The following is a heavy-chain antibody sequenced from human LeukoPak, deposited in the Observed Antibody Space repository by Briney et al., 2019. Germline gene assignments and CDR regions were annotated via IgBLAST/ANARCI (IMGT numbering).Heavy chain of an antibody. CDR3: VRRVVVVTVNHKSDAFDV. CDR1: GGSISTYY. CDR2: IYYTGSS. Sequence: PSETLSLTCTVSGGSISTYYWNWIRQPPGEGLEWIGYIYYTGSSNYNPSLKSRVTISLDTSKNRFSLKLRSVTAADSAVYYCVRRVVVVTVNHKSDAFDVWGQGTVVTVSS. D-gene: IGHD2-21*02. V-gene: IGHV4-59*01. J-gene: IGHJ3*01.